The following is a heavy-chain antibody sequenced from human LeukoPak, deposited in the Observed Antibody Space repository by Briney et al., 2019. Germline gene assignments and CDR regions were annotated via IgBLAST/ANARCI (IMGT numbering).Heavy chain of an antibody. CDR2: ISGSGGST. V-gene: IGHV3-23*01. J-gene: IGHJ4*02. Sequence: PGGSLRLSCAASGFTFSSYAMSWVRQAPGKGLEWVPAISGSGGSTYYADSVKGRLTISRDNSKNTLYLQMNSLRAEDTAVYYCAVAGGIVGATFDYWGQGTLVTVSS. CDR1: GFTFSSYA. D-gene: IGHD1-26*01. CDR3: AVAGGIVGATFDY.